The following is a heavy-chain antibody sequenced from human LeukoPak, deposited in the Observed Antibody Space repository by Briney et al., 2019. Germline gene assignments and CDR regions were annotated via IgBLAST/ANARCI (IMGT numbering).Heavy chain of an antibody. V-gene: IGHV3-23*01. J-gene: IGHJ4*02. CDR3: AKDVVPDSGWDLDY. D-gene: IGHD6-19*01. CDR2: IYPSGDST. Sequence: GGSLRLSCAASGFTFSTYSMTWVRQGPGKGLEWVASIYPSGDSTFYADSVKGRFTISRDNSKNTLYLQMSSLRTEDTAIYYCAKDVVPDSGWDLDYWGQGTLVTVSS. CDR1: GFTFSTYS.